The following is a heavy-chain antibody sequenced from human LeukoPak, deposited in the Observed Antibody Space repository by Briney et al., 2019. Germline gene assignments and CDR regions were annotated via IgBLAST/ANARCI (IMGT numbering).Heavy chain of an antibody. CDR2: SYPNGIT. V-gene: IGHV4-4*08. Sequence: SETLSLTCTVSGGSIFSYYWNWLRQPPGKGLEWIGYSYPNGITSYNPSLRSRGTISIATSKNQFSLRLRSVTAADTAIYYCARRAYYDTSGYYPTSGYFDLWGRGTLVTVSS. CDR1: GGSIFSYY. D-gene: IGHD3-22*01. J-gene: IGHJ2*01. CDR3: ARRAYYDTSGYYPTSGYFDL.